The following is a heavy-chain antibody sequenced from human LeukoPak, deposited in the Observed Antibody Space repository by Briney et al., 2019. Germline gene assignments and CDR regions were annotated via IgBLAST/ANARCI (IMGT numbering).Heavy chain of an antibody. V-gene: IGHV3-15*01. CDR2: IKSKTDGGTI. CDR1: GFTFSNTW. D-gene: IGHD3-9*01. CDR3: TTRDPLRYFDWGV. Sequence: GGSLRLSCVASGFTFSNTWMTWVRQPPGKGLEWVGRIKSKTDGGTIDSVAPVKGRFTISREDSKSTLYLQMSSLKTEDTAVYFCTTRDPLRYFDWGVWRQGTMVTVSS. J-gene: IGHJ3*01.